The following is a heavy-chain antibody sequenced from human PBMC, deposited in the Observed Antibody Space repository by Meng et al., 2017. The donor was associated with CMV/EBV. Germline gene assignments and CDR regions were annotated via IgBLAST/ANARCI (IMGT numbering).Heavy chain of an antibody. CDR2: IYYSGST. CDR3: ARLDGDGGQDY. J-gene: IGHJ4*02. D-gene: IGHD5-24*01. Sequence: SETLSLTCTVSGGSISSSSYYWGWIRQPPGKGREWIGSIYYSGSTYYNPSLKSRVTISVDTSKNQFSLKLSSVTAADTAVYYCARLDGDGGQDYWGQGTLVTVSS. V-gene: IGHV4-39*01. CDR1: GGSISSSSYY.